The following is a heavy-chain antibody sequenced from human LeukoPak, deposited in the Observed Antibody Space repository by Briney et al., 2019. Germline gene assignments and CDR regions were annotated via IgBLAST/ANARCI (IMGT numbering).Heavy chain of an antibody. CDR1: GYTFTSYG. Sequence: ASVKVSCKASGYTFTSYGISWVRQAPGQGLEWMGWISAYNGNTNYAQKLQGRVTMTTDTSMSTAYMELRSLRSDDTAVYYCAITRVVPAAEDYYYYYGMDVWGQGTTVTVSS. D-gene: IGHD2-2*01. J-gene: IGHJ6*02. CDR2: ISAYNGNT. CDR3: AITRVVPAAEDYYYYYGMDV. V-gene: IGHV1-18*01.